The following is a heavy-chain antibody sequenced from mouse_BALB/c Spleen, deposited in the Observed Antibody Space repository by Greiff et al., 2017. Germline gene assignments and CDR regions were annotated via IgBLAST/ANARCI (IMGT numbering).Heavy chain of an antibody. D-gene: IGHD1-2*01. Sequence: QVQLQQSGAELAKPGASVKMSCKASGYTFTSYWMHWVKQRPGQGLEWIGYINPSTGYTEYNQKFTDKATLTADKSSSTAYMQLSSLTSEDSAVYYCARGLRHWYFDVWGAGTTVTVSS. CDR2: INPSTGYT. V-gene: IGHV1-7*01. CDR3: ARGLRHWYFDV. CDR1: GYTFTSYW. J-gene: IGHJ1*01.